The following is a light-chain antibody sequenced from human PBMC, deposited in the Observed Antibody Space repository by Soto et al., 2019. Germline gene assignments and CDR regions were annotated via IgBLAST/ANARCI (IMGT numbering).Light chain of an antibody. J-gene: IGKJ1*01. Sequence: AIQLTQSPSSLSASVGDRVTITCRASQGIRDDLAWFQQSPGKAPKVLIYATSNLQSGVPSRFSGSGSGTDFTLTISSLQPEDFATYYCLQHYDFPPTFGQGTKLEI. V-gene: IGKV1-6*01. CDR1: QGIRDD. CDR3: LQHYDFPPT. CDR2: ATS.